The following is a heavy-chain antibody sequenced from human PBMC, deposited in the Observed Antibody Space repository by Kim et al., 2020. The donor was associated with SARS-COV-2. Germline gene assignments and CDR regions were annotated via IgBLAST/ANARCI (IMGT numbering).Heavy chain of an antibody. Sequence: GGSLRLSCAASGFTFSDYYMSWIRQAPGKGLEWVSYISSSGNIIYYADSVKGRFTISRDNARNSLYLQMNSLRAEDTAVYYCARDGETEAYYYGSGSYYTHFDYWGQGTLVTVSS. CDR3: ARDGETEAYYYGSGSYYTHFDY. V-gene: IGHV3-11*01. CDR1: GFTFSDYY. J-gene: IGHJ4*02. D-gene: IGHD3-10*01. CDR2: ISSSGNII.